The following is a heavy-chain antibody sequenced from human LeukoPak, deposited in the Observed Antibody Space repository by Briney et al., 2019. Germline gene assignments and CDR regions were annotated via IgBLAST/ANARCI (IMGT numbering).Heavy chain of an antibody. J-gene: IGHJ5*02. CDR3: ARTGGLGVTTEGNWFDP. V-gene: IGHV4-31*03. CDR2: IYYSGST. CDR1: GGSISSGGYY. Sequence: PSETLSLTCTVSGGSISSGGYYWSWIRQHPGKGLEWIGYIYYSGSTYYNPSLKSRVTISVDTSKNQFSLKLSSVTAADTAVYYCARTGGLGVTTEGNWFDPWGQGTLVTVSS. D-gene: IGHD4-11*01.